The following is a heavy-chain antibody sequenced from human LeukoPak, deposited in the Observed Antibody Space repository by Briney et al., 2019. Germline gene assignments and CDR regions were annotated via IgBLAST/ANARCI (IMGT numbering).Heavy chain of an antibody. V-gene: IGHV4-39*01. D-gene: IGHD6-13*01. Sequence: SETLSLTCTVSGGSISSSSYYWGWIRQPPGKGLKWIGSIYYSGSTYYNPSLKSRVTISVDTSKNQFSLKLSSVTAADTAVYYCARQEAAGTGYFQHWGQGTLVTVSS. CDR3: ARQEAAGTGYFQH. J-gene: IGHJ1*01. CDR2: IYYSGST. CDR1: GGSISSSSYY.